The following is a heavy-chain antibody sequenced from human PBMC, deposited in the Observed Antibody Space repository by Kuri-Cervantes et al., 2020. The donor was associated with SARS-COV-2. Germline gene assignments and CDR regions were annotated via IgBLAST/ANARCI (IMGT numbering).Heavy chain of an antibody. V-gene: IGHV3-66*01. J-gene: IGHJ6*02. CDR1: GFNVSSTY. Sequence: GESLKISCAASGFNVSSTYMSWVRQAPGKGLEWVSIIFSDGITHYADFVKGRFTVSRDISKNTLYLQMNSLRAEDTAVYYCANPTGHYYYGMDVWGQGTTVTVSS. CDR3: ANPTGHYYYGMDV. CDR2: IFSDGIT.